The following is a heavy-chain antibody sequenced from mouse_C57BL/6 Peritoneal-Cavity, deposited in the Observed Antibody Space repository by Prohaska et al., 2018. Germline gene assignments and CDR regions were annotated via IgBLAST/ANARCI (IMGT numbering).Heavy chain of an antibody. D-gene: IGHD4-1*01. CDR3: ANWGFAY. CDR2: IWRGGST. CDR1: GFSLTSYG. J-gene: IGHJ3*01. V-gene: IGHV2-5*01. Sequence: QSLSITCTVSGFSLTSYGVHWVRQSPGKGLEWLGVIWRGGSTDYNAAFMSRLSINKYNSKSQVFFKMNSLQADDTAIYYCANWGFAYWGQGTLVTVSA.